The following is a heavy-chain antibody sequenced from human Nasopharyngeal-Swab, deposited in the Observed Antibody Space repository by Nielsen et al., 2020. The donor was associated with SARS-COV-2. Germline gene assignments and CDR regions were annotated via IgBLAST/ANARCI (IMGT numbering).Heavy chain of an antibody. CDR2: INHSGST. J-gene: IGHJ4*02. D-gene: IGHD4-17*01. CDR3: ARGGWGDYPDY. V-gene: IGHV4-34*01. Sequence: SETLSLTCAVYGGSFSGYYWSWIRQPPGKGLEWIGEINHSGSTNYNPSLKSRVTISVDTSKNQFSLKLSYVTAADTAVYYCARGGWGDYPDYWGQGTLVTVSS. CDR1: GGSFSGYY.